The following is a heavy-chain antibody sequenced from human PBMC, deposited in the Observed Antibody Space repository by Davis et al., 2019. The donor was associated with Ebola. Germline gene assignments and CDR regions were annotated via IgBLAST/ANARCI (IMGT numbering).Heavy chain of an antibody. CDR1: GDSVPSNSGA. CDR2: TYYNSKWSN. J-gene: IGHJ6*04. CDR3: ARGWFRGGMDV. Sequence: HSQTLSLTCAIPGDSVPSNSGAWNWIRQSPSRGLEWLGRTYYNSKWSNDCALSVKSRITINPDTSKNQFSLQLNSVTPEDTALYYCARGWFRGGMDVWGEGTTVTVSS. V-gene: IGHV6-1*01. D-gene: IGHD3-10*01.